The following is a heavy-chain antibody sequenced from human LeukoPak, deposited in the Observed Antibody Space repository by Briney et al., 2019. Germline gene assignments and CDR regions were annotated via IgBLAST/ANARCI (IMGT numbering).Heavy chain of an antibody. V-gene: IGHV3-33*08. D-gene: IGHD3-10*01. CDR2: IWYGGSNK. Sequence: QPGRSLRLSCTASGFTFSSYGMHWVRQAPGKGLEWVAVIWYGGSNKYYADSVKGRFTISRENAKNSLYLQMNSLRAGDTAVYYCARTRMVRGLVVGWVYFDYWGQGTLVTVSS. J-gene: IGHJ4*02. CDR3: ARTRMVRGLVVGWVYFDY. CDR1: GFTFSSYG.